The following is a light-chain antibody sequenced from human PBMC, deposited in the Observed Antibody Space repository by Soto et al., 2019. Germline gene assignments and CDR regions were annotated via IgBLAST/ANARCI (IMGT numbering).Light chain of an antibody. Sequence: DIQMTQSPSTLSGSVVDRVTITCRASQTISSWLAWYQQKPGKAPKLLIYKSSTLKSGVPSRFSGSGSGTEFILTISSLQPEDSATYYCLQHHSFPRTCGQGTTVDIK. J-gene: IGKJ1*01. CDR3: LQHHSFPRT. CDR2: KSS. CDR1: QTISSW. V-gene: IGKV1-5*03.